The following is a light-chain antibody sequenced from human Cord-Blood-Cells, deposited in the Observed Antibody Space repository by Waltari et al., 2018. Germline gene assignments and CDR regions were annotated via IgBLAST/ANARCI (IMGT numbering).Light chain of an antibody. J-gene: IGLJ1*01. Sequence: QSALTPPASVSGSPGQAITISCTGTSSDVGGYTYVSWYQQHQGKALKLMIYEVINRPSGVSNRFSGSKSGNTASLTISGLQAEDEADYYCSSYTSSSTYVFGTGTKVTVL. CDR2: EVI. V-gene: IGLV2-14*01. CDR1: SSDVGGYTY. CDR3: SSYTSSSTYV.